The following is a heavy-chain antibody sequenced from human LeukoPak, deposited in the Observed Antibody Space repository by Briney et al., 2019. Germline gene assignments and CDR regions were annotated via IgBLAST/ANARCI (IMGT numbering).Heavy chain of an antibody. CDR3: ARGTAVTD. J-gene: IGHJ4*02. Sequence: SDTLSLTCTVSGYFISSGYYWGWIRQSPGKGLAWIGNIYHSGSTYYNPSLKNRDHISVDTSKNQFSLELNSVTAADTAVYYGARGTAVTDWGQGTLVTVSS. V-gene: IGHV4-38-2*02. CDR2: IYHSGST. D-gene: IGHD6-19*01. CDR1: GYFISSGYY.